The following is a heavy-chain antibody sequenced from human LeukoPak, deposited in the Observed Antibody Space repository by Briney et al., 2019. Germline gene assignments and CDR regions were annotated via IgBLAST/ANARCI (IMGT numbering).Heavy chain of an antibody. CDR1: GGTFSSYA. J-gene: IGHJ4*02. CDR2: IIPIFGIA. V-gene: IGHV1-69*01. CDR3: ARDQGSGSYYTDY. Sequence: SVKVSCKASGGTFSSYAISWVRQAPGQGLEWMGGIIPIFGIANYAQKFQGRVTITADESTSTAYMELSSLRSEDTAVYYCARDQGSGSYYTDYWGQGTLVTVSS. D-gene: IGHD1-26*01.